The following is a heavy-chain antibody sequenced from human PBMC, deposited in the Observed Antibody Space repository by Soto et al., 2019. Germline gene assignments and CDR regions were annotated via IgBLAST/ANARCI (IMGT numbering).Heavy chain of an antibody. D-gene: IGHD6-13*01. CDR2: INHSGST. CDR1: GGSFSGYY. J-gene: IGHJ4*02. CDR3: ARQFKGIAMRDY. Sequence: QVQLQQWGAGLLEPSETLSLTCGVYGGSFSGYYWSWIRQPPGKGLEWIGEINHSGSTNYNNPSLKSRVTISVDTSKNQFSLKLSSVTAADTAVYYCARQFKGIAMRDYWGQGTLVTVSS. V-gene: IGHV4-34*01.